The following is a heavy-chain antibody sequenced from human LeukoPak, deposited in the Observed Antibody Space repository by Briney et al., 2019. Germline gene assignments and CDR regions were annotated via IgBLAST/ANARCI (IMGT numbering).Heavy chain of an antibody. CDR1: GYTFTKYG. CDR3: ARVGYSGYDFYAFDI. Sequence: GASVKVSCKASGYTFTKYGINWVRQAPGQGLEWLGWISTYNGNTHYAQKFRGRVTITADKSTSIAYMELSSLRSEDTAVYYCARVGYSGYDFYAFDIWGQGTMVTVSS. D-gene: IGHD5-12*01. J-gene: IGHJ3*02. V-gene: IGHV1-18*01. CDR2: ISTYNGNT.